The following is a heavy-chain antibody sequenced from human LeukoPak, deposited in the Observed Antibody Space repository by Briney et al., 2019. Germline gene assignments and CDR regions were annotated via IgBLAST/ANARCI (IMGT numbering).Heavy chain of an antibody. D-gene: IGHD6-13*01. CDR3: ATGVQLVRYFDY. V-gene: IGHV3-74*01. J-gene: IGHJ4*02. CDR2: INSDGSST. Sequence: AGGSLRLSCAASGFTFSSYWMHWVRQAPGKGLVWVSRINSDGSSTSYADSVKGRFTISRDNAKNTLYLHMNSLRAEDTAVYYCATGVQLVRYFDYWGQGTLVTVSS. CDR1: GFTFSSYW.